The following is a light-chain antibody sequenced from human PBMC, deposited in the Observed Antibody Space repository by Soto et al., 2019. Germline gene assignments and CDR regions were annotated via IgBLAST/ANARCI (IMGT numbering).Light chain of an antibody. CDR1: QDIRNS. Sequence: DLQMTQSPSSLSASVGDRVTITCRASQDIRNSLAWFQQKPGKVPKSLIYATSNLQSGVPSRFSGSRSGTDFTLTISSLQPEDFATYYCQQCATYPFTFGPGTTVDIK. CDR3: QQCATYPFT. CDR2: ATS. J-gene: IGKJ3*01. V-gene: IGKV1-16*01.